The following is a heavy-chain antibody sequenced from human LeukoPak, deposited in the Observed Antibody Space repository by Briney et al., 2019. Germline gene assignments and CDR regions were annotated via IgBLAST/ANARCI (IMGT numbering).Heavy chain of an antibody. V-gene: IGHV1-24*01. Sequence: ASVKVSCKVSGYTLTELSMHWVRQAPGKGLEWMGGFDPEDGETIYAQKFQGRVTMTEDTSTDTAYMELSSLRSEDTAVYYCARGKSSGWPIYYYYYMDVWGKGTTVTVSS. CDR1: GYTLTELS. D-gene: IGHD6-19*01. CDR3: ARGKSSGWPIYYYYYMDV. J-gene: IGHJ6*03. CDR2: FDPEDGET.